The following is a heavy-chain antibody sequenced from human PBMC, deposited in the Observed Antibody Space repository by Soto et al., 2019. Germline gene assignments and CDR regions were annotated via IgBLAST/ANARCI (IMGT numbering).Heavy chain of an antibody. CDR3: TSPAHGKFYHDSSGYFISDY. Sequence: ASVKVSCKASGYTFTAYDIHWVRQAPGQGLEWMGWINPNSGDTNYAQNFQGRVIMTRDTSISTAYMELSRLRSDDTAVYYCTSPAHGKFYHDSSGYFISDYWGQGTLVTVSS. J-gene: IGHJ4*02. CDR1: GYTFTAYD. V-gene: IGHV1-2*02. CDR2: INPNSGDT. D-gene: IGHD3-22*01.